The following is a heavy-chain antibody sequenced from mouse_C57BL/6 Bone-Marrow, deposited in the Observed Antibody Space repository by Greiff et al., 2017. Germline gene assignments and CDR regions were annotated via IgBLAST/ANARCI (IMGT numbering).Heavy chain of an antibody. CDR3: TYLGSSQLTAFAY. CDR2: IDPENGDT. V-gene: IGHV14-4*01. J-gene: IGHJ3*01. CDR1: GFNIKDDY. D-gene: IGHD4-1*01. Sequence: VQLQQSGAELVRPGASVKLSCTASGFNIKDDYMHWVKQRPEQGLEWIGWIDPENGDTEYASKFQGKATITADTSSNTAYLQLSSLTSGDPAVYYGTYLGSSQLTAFAYWGQGTLVTVSA.